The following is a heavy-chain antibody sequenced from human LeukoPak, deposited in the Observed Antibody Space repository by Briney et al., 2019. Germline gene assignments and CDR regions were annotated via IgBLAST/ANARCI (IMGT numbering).Heavy chain of an antibody. Sequence: GGSLRLSCAASGFTFSSYAMSWVRQAPGKGLEWVSAISGSGGSTYYADSVKGRFTLSRDNSKNTLYLQMNSLRAEDTAVYYCAKSLTTVTTGGWYFDLWGRGTLVTVSS. V-gene: IGHV3-23*01. J-gene: IGHJ2*01. CDR3: AKSLTTVTTGGWYFDL. CDR2: ISGSGGST. D-gene: IGHD4-17*01. CDR1: GFTFSSYA.